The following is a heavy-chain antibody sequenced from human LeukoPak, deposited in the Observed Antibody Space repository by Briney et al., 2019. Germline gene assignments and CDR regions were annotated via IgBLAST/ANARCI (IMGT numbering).Heavy chain of an antibody. V-gene: IGHV1-2*02. CDR1: GYTFTGYY. CDR2: INPNSGGT. D-gene: IGHD2-2*01. Sequence: ASVKVSCKASGYTFTGYYMHWVRQAPGQGLEWMGWINPNSGGTNYAQKFQGRVTMTRDTSISTAYMELSRLRSDDTAVYYCARGQYPLGYCSSTSCYDLDYWGQGTLVTVSS. J-gene: IGHJ4*02. CDR3: ARGQYPLGYCSSTSCYDLDY.